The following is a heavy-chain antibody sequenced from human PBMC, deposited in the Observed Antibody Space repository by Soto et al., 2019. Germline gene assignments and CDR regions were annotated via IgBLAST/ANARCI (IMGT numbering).Heavy chain of an antibody. CDR1: GGSISSGGYY. V-gene: IGHV4-31*03. CDR3: ARVDRGWEQQPAHRSYYYMDV. D-gene: IGHD6-13*01. Sequence: SETLSLTCTVSGGSISSGGYYWSWIRQHPGKGLEWIGYIYYSGSTYYNPSLKSRVTISVDTSKNQFSLKLSSVTAADTAVYYCARVDRGWEQQPAHRSYYYMDVWGKGTTVTVSS. CDR2: IYYSGST. J-gene: IGHJ6*03.